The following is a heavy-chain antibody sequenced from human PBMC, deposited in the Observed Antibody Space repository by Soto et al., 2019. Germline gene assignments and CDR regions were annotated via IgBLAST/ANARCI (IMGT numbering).Heavy chain of an antibody. CDR1: GFTVSSNY. D-gene: IGHD3-22*01. Sequence: VVSLRRSSVASGFTVSSNYMRRVRQAPGKGLEWVSVIYSGGSTYYADSVKGRFTISRDNSKNTLYLQMNSLRAEDTAVYYCATDYYDSSGYQRGFDYWGQGT. CDR3: ATDYYDSSGYQRGFDY. J-gene: IGHJ4*02. V-gene: IGHV3-66*01. CDR2: IYSGGST.